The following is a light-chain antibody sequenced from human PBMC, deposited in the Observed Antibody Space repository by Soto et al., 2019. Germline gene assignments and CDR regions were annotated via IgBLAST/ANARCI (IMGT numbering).Light chain of an antibody. Sequence: QSVLTQPPSASGSPGQSVTISCTGTSSDVGAYNYVSWYQQHPGKAPKLMIYEVSKRPSGVPDRFSGSKPGNTASLTVSGLQAEDEADYYCISYAGSSIWVFGGGTKLTVL. J-gene: IGLJ3*02. CDR2: EVS. V-gene: IGLV2-8*01. CDR3: ISYAGSSIWV. CDR1: SSDVGAYNY.